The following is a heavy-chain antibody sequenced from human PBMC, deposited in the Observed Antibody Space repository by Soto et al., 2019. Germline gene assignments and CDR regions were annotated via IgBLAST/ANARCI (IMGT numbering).Heavy chain of an antibody. J-gene: IGHJ6*03. V-gene: IGHV3-23*01. CDR1: GFTFSSYA. D-gene: IGHD4-17*01. Sequence: GGSLRLSCAASGFTFSSYAMSWVRQAPGKGLEWVSAISGSGGSTYYADSVKGRFTISRDNPKNTLYLQMNSLRAEDTAVYYCAKGSGVGDYGRYSYYYTDVWGKGPTVTVSS. CDR2: ISGSGGST. CDR3: AKGSGVGDYGRYSYYYTDV.